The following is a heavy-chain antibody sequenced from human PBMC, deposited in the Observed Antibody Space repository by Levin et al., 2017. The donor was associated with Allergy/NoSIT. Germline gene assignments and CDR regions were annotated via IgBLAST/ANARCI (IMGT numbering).Heavy chain of an antibody. CDR1: GGSITSNY. Sequence: MPSETLSLTCTVSGGSITSNYWNWIRQPPGKGLEWIGYIYYSGSTNYNPSLKSRVTITIDTSKNEFSLKLSSVTAADTAVYYCARGDGGSFLGRPFDIWGQGTMVTVSS. J-gene: IGHJ3*02. V-gene: IGHV4-59*01. CDR2: IYYSGST. D-gene: IGHD1-26*01. CDR3: ARGDGGSFLGRPFDI.